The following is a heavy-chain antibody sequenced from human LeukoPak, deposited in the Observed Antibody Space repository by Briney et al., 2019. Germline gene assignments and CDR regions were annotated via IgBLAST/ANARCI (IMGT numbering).Heavy chain of an antibody. CDR3: ARGGGHTSSWRSFDL. Sequence: ASVKVSCKSSGYDFKTYAVIWVRQAPGQGLEWMGWISGYNGETDYPPNFQDRVTMTTDTSTSTAYIELRSLSLDDTAVYYCARGGGHTSSWRSFDLWGQGTLVIVSS. CDR1: GYDFKTYA. D-gene: IGHD6-13*01. J-gene: IGHJ4*02. CDR2: ISGYNGET. V-gene: IGHV1-18*01.